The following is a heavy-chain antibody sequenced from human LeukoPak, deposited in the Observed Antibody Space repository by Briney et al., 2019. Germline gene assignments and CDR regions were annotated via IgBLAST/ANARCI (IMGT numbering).Heavy chain of an antibody. Sequence: GGSLRLSCAASGVTFSSYVMNWVRQAPGKGLEWVSAISGSGGSTYYADSVKGRFTISRDNSKNTLYLQMNSLRAEDTAVYYCAKQGALGYSGYDPFDYWGQGTLVTVSS. CDR3: AKQGALGYSGYDPFDY. CDR2: ISGSGGST. CDR1: GVTFSSYV. D-gene: IGHD5-12*01. V-gene: IGHV3-23*01. J-gene: IGHJ4*02.